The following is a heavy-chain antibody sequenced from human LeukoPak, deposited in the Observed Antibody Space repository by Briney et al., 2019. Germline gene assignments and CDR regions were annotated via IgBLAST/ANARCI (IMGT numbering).Heavy chain of an antibody. J-gene: IGHJ4*02. V-gene: IGHV1-2*06. CDR1: GYTFTSYG. Sequence: ASVKVSCKASGYTFTSYGISWVRQAPGQGLEWMGRINPNSGGTNYAQKFQGRVTMTRDTSISTAYMELSRLRSDDTAVYYCARDRGSCWYVDYWGQGTLVTVSS. CDR3: ARDRGSCWYVDY. CDR2: INPNSGGT. D-gene: IGHD6-19*01.